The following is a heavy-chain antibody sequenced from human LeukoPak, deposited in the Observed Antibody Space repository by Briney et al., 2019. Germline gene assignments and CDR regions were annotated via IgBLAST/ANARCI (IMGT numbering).Heavy chain of an antibody. Sequence: PGGSLRLSCAASGFTFSSYWMSWVRQAPGKGLEWVANIKQDGSEKYYVDSVKGRFTISRDNAKNSLYLQMNSLRAEDTAVYYCAKDGTGLRYFDWLLEDYFDYWGQGTLVTVSS. CDR1: GFTFSSYW. CDR3: AKDGTGLRYFDWLLEDYFDY. V-gene: IGHV3-7*03. CDR2: IKQDGSEK. J-gene: IGHJ4*02. D-gene: IGHD3-9*01.